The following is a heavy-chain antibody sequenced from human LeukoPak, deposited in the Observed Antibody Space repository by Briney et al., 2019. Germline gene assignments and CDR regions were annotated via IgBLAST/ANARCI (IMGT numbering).Heavy chain of an antibody. CDR2: ISSSSSYI. D-gene: IGHD3-22*01. CDR3: ARTYDSSGYYSDY. J-gene: IGHJ4*02. CDR1: GFTFSSYE. Sequence: SGGSLRLSCAASGFTFSSYEMNWVRQAPGKGLEWVSSISSSSSYIYYADSVKGRFTISRDNAKNSLYLQMNSLRAEDTAVYYCARTYDSSGYYSDYWGQGTLVTVSS. V-gene: IGHV3-21*01.